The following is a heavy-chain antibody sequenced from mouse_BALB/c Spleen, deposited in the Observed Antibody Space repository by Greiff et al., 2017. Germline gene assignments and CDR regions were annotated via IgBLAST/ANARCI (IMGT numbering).Heavy chain of an antibody. CDR3: ARQRRNLERYWYFDV. CDR2: ILPGSGST. V-gene: IGHV1-9*01. Sequence: VKLQQSGAELMKPGASVKISCKATGYTFSSYWIEWVKQRPGHGLEWIGEILPGSGSTNYNEKFKGKATFTADTSSNTAYMQLSSLTSEDSAVYDCARQRRNLERYWYFDVWGAGTTVTVSS. CDR1: GYTFSSYW. J-gene: IGHJ1*01.